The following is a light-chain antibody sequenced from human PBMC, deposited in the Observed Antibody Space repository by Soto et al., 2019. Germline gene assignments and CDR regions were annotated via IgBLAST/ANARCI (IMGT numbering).Light chain of an antibody. CDR2: DAS. CDR3: QQYNRYPWT. CDR1: QSISVW. J-gene: IGKJ1*01. V-gene: IGKV1-5*01. Sequence: DIQLTQSPSFLSPSVGDRVTITCRASQSISVWLAWYQQKPGKAHKXLIYDASTLESGVPSRFSGSGSGTEGTLTISSLQPDDGVIYDCQQYNRYPWTFGQGTKVDIK.